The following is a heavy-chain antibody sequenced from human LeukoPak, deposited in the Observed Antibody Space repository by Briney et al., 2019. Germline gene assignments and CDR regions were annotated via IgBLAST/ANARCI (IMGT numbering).Heavy chain of an antibody. CDR3: AKDLRSAMVLSDY. Sequence: KSGGSLRLSCAASGFTFSSYSMNWVRQAPGKGLEWVSSISSSSSYIYYADSVKGRFTISRDNSKNTLYLQMNSLRAEDTAVYYCAKDLRSAMVLSDYWGQGTLVTVSS. V-gene: IGHV3-21*01. CDR1: GFTFSSYS. D-gene: IGHD3-10*01. CDR2: ISSSSSYI. J-gene: IGHJ4*02.